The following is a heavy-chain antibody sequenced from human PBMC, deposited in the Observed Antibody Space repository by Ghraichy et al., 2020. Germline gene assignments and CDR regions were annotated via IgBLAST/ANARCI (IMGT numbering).Heavy chain of an antibody. D-gene: IGHD3-3*01. J-gene: IGHJ6*02. CDR3: ARIKYDFWSGYNNYGMDV. CDR1: GFSLSTSGMC. CDR2: IDWDDDK. Sequence: SGPTLVKPTQTLTLTCTFSGFSLSTSGMCVSWIRQPPGKALEWLARIDWDDDKYYSTSLKTRLTISKDTSKNQVVLTMTNMDPVDTATYYCARIKYDFWSGYNNYGMDVWGQGTTVTVSS. V-gene: IGHV2-70*11.